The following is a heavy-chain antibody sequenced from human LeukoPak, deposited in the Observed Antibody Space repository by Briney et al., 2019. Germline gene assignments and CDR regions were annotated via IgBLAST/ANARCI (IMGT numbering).Heavy chain of an antibody. J-gene: IGHJ4*02. Sequence: ASVKVSCKASGYTFTSYAMHWVRLAPGQRLEWMGWINAGNGNTKYSQKFQGRVTITRDTSASTAYMELSSLRSEDTAVYYCARSSGYSYGYDYWGQGTLVTVSS. CDR3: ARSSGYSYGYDY. CDR2: INAGNGNT. D-gene: IGHD5-18*01. CDR1: GYTFTSYA. V-gene: IGHV1-3*01.